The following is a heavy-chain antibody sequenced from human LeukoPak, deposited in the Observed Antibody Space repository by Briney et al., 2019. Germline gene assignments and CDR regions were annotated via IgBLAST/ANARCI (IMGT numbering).Heavy chain of an antibody. CDR1: GASISSSNYY. V-gene: IGHV4-39*01. CDR2: IYSSGNT. Sequence: PSETLSLTCAVSGASISSSNYYWGWGRQSPGKGLEWIGNIYSSGNTYYNASLKSRVTMYIDTSKNQFSLKLSSVTAADTAMYYCAKSNGYGLIDYWGQGTLVTVSS. J-gene: IGHJ4*02. CDR3: AKSNGYGLIDY. D-gene: IGHD5-12*01.